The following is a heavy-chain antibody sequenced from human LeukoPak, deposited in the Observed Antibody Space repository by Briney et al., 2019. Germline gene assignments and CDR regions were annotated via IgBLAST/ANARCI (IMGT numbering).Heavy chain of an antibody. J-gene: IGHJ6*03. CDR2: IGTAGDT. V-gene: IGHV3-13*01. D-gene: IGHD3-10*01. CDR1: GFIFSSYD. CDR3: ARVLSGYYFYMDV. Sequence: GSLRLSCAASGFIFSSYDMHWVRQPPGKGLEWFSAIGTAGDTYYPGSVKGRFTVSRENAKNSLYLQMDSLRAGDTAVYYCARVLSGYYFYMDVWGKGTTVTVSS.